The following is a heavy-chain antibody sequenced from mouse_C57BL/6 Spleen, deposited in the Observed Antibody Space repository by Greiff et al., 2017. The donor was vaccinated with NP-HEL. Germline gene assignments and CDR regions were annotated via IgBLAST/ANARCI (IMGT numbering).Heavy chain of an antibody. Sequence: VQLQQSGPCLVAPSQSLSITCTVSGFSLTSYGVHWVRQPPGTGLDWLGVIWAGGITYYNSALMSRLSISKDHFKSQVFLKMNSLQTDDTARYHCAILEDIWGQGTTLTVAS. CDR3: AILEDI. CDR2: IWAGGIT. V-gene: IGHV2-9*02. CDR1: GFSLTSYG. J-gene: IGHJ2*01. D-gene: IGHD1-3*01.